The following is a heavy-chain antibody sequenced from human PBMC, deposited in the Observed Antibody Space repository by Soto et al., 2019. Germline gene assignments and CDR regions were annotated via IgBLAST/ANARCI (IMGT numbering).Heavy chain of an antibody. CDR3: AREITGTTPSYY. Sequence: ASVKVSCKASGGTFSSYAISWVRQAPGQGLEWMGGIIPIFGTANYAQKFQGRVTITADESTSTAYMELSSLRSEDTAVYYCAREITGTTPSYYWGQGTLVTVSS. CDR1: GGTFSSYA. J-gene: IGHJ4*02. CDR2: IIPIFGTA. D-gene: IGHD1-7*01. V-gene: IGHV1-69*13.